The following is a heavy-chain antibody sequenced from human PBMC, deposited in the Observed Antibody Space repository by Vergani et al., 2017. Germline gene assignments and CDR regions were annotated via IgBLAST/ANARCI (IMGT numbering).Heavy chain of an antibody. CDR2: IYTSGST. V-gene: IGHV4-61*02. CDR3: AGGVAYCGGDCPYYFDY. J-gene: IGHJ4*02. D-gene: IGHD2-21*01. Sequence: QVQLQESGPGLVKPSQTLSLTCTVSGGSISSGSYYWSWIRQPAGKGLEWIGRIYTSGSTNYNPSLKSRVTISVDTSKNQFSLKLSSVTAADTAVYYWAGGVAYCGGDCPYYFDYGGQGTLVTVAS. CDR1: GGSISSGSYY.